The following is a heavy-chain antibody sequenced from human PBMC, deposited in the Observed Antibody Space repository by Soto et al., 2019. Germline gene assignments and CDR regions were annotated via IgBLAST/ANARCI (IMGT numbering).Heavy chain of an antibody. CDR2: IYHSGST. Sequence: PSGTLSLTCAVSGGSISSRNWWSWVRQPPGKGLEWIGEIYHSGSTNYNPSLKSRVTISVDKAKNQFSLKLSSVTAADTAVYYCARDRNGIAAAGTGVSYYGMDVWGEGTTVPASS. CDR3: ARDRNGIAAAGTGVSYYGMDV. D-gene: IGHD6-13*01. J-gene: IGHJ6*02. CDR1: GGSISSRNW. V-gene: IGHV4-4*02.